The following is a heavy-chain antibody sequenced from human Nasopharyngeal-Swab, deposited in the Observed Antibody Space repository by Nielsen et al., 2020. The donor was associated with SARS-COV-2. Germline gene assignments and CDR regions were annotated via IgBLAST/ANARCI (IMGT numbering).Heavy chain of an antibody. V-gene: IGHV3-15*01. CDR2: IKSKTDGGTT. Sequence: GESLKLSCAASGFTFSNAWMSWVRQAPGKGLEWVGRIKSKTDGGTTDYAAPVKGRFTISRDDSKNTLYLQMNSLKTEDTAVYYCTTYHCSGGSCYSSGFDPWGQGTLVTVSS. J-gene: IGHJ5*02. CDR3: TTYHCSGGSCYSSGFDP. D-gene: IGHD2-15*01. CDR1: GFTFSNAW.